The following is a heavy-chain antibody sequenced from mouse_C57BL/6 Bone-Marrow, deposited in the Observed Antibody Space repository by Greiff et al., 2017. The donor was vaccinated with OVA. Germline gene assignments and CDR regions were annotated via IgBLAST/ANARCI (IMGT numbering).Heavy chain of an antibody. D-gene: IGHD1-1*01. CDR2: IWSGGST. V-gene: IGHV2-2*01. CDR3: ARGIIYYYGRYFDV. J-gene: IGHJ1*03. CDR1: GFSLTSYG. Sequence: QVQLKQSGPGLVQPSQSLSITCTVSGFSLTSYGVHWVRQSPGKGLEWLGVIWSGGSTDYNAAFISRLSISKDNSKSQVFFKMNSLQADDTAIYYCARGIIYYYGRYFDVWGTGTTVTVSS.